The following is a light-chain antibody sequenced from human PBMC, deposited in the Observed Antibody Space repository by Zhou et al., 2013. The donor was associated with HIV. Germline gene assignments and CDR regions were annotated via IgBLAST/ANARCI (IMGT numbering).Light chain of an antibody. CDR2: AAS. CDR3: LQHNTYPLT. V-gene: IGKV1-9*01. J-gene: IGKJ4*01. Sequence: IQLTQSPSSLSASVGDRVTITCRASQGIGSYLAWYQQRPGKAPKLLIYAASTLHSGVPSRFSGSGSGTHFTLTISSLQPEDFATYYCLQHNTYPLTFGGGPRWISN. CDR1: QGIGSY.